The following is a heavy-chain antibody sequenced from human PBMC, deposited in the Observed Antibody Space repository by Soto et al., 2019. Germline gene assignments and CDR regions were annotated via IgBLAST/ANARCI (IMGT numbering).Heavy chain of an antibody. J-gene: IGHJ4*02. V-gene: IGHV3-23*01. D-gene: IGHD6-13*01. CDR1: GFPFSSYA. CDR2: LSNSGVTT. CDR3: AKNQDFSSPAAGAFDY. Sequence: EVQLLESGGGLVQPGGSLRLSCAASGFPFSSYAMNWVRQAPGRGPEWVSGLSNSGVTTYYADSVKGRFTISRDNSRNTLYLQMNSLRPEDTAVYYCAKNQDFSSPAAGAFDYWGQGTLVTVSS.